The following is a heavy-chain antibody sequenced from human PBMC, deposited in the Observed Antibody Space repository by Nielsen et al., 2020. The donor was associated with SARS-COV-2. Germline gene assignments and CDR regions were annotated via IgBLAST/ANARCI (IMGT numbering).Heavy chain of an antibody. V-gene: IGHV3-23*01. Sequence: GESLKISCAASGFTFSSYAMSWVRQAPGKGLEWVSAISGSGGSTYYADSVKGRFTISRDNSKNTLYLQMNSLRAEDTAVYYCAKGSVGEAAAGAGDYYYMDVWGKGTTVTVSS. D-gene: IGHD6-13*01. J-gene: IGHJ6*03. CDR3: AKGSVGEAAAGAGDYYYMDV. CDR2: ISGSGGST. CDR1: GFTFSSYA.